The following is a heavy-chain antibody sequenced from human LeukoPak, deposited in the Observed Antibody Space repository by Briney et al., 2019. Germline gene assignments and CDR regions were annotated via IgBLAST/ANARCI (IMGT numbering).Heavy chain of an antibody. J-gene: IGHJ6*03. V-gene: IGHV3-23*01. D-gene: IGHD6-13*01. CDR1: GFTFSSYA. CDR2: ISGSGGST. CDR3: AKVPSSWDYYYYYMDV. Sequence: GGSLRLSCAASGFTFSSYAMSSGRQAPGRGGGGGSAISGSGGSTYYADSVKGRFTISRDNSKNTLYLQMNSLRAEDTAVYYCAKVPSSWDYYYYYMDVWGKGTTVTVSS.